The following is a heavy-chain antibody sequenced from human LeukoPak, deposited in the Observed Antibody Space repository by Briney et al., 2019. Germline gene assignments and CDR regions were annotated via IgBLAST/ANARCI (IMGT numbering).Heavy chain of an antibody. J-gene: IGHJ4*02. Sequence: GGSLRLSCAASGFTFSSYWMSWVRQAPGKGLEWVANIKQDGSEKYYVDSVKGRFTISRDNAENSLYLQMNSLRDEDTAVYYCAREGGLTEGGFDYWGQGTLVTVS. CDR1: GFTFSSYW. CDR3: AREGGLTEGGFDY. CDR2: IKQDGSEK. D-gene: IGHD1-14*01. V-gene: IGHV3-7*03.